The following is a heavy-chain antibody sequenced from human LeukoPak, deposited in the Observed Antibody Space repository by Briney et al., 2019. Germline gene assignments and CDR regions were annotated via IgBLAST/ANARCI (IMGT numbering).Heavy chain of an antibody. J-gene: IGHJ4*02. CDR3: AHSSYDSSGYYYFDY. CDR2: IFWNDDK. V-gene: IGHV2-5*01. D-gene: IGHD3-22*01. Sequence: ESGPTLVKPTQTLTLTCTFSGFSLSTSGLGVGWIRQPPGKALEWLAFIFWNDDKRYSPSLKSRFTITKDNSKNQVVLTMTNMDPVDTATYYCAHSSYDSSGYYYFDYWGQGTLVSVSS. CDR1: GFSLSTSGLG.